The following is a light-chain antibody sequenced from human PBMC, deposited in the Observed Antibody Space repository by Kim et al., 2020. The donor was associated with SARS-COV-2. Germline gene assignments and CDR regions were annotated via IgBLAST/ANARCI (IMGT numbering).Light chain of an antibody. J-gene: IGKJ2*01. CDR3: MQGLQTPYT. V-gene: IGKV2-28*01. CDR2: LGS. Sequence: EPASNSCRSSQSLLNKSGCNDLNWYRRKPGQSPQVLIYLGSNRASGVSDRFSGSTSGTDFTLTLNRVEAGDVGVYYCMQGLQTPYTVGQGTKLEIK. CDR1: QSLLNKSGCND.